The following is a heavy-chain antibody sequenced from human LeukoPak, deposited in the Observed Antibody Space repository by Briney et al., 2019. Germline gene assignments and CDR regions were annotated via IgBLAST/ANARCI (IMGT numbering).Heavy chain of an antibody. CDR1: GFTFSSYS. CDR2: ISSSSSYI. J-gene: IGHJ4*02. V-gene: IGHV3-21*01. D-gene: IGHD3-10*01. CDR3: ARASGIGTLDY. Sequence: GGGPRLSCAAPGFTFSSYSMNWGRPAPGKGVGLVSSISSSSSYIYYADSVKGRFTISRDNAKNSLYLQMNSLRAEDTAVYYCARASGIGTLDYWGQGTLVTVSS.